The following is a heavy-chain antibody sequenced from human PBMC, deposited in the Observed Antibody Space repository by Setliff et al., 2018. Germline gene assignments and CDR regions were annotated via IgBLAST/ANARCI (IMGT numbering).Heavy chain of an antibody. Sequence: PSETLSLTCGASGGSFSDYYWSWIRQTPGKGLEWIGEINHSGSTNYNPSLKSRVTISVDTSKNQFSLKLSSVTAADTAVYYCARWVVVAASRGRYNYYYMDVWGKGTTVTVSS. CDR3: ARWVVVAASRGRYNYYYMDV. CDR2: INHSGST. J-gene: IGHJ6*03. CDR1: GGSFSDYY. V-gene: IGHV4-34*01. D-gene: IGHD2-15*01.